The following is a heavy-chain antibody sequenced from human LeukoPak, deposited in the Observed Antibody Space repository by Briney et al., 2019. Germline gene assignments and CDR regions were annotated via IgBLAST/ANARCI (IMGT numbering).Heavy chain of an antibody. CDR2: VSASGNT. Sequence: SETLSLTCTVSGGSISNSYWSWLRQPAGKGLEWIGRVSASGNTNYNPSLESRVTMSLDTSKNQFSLHLTSVPAADTAVYYCAREPVLRYFDPTGYYFDYWGQGILVTVSS. J-gene: IGHJ4*02. CDR3: AREPVLRYFDPTGYYFDY. CDR1: GGSISNSY. V-gene: IGHV4-4*07. D-gene: IGHD3-9*01.